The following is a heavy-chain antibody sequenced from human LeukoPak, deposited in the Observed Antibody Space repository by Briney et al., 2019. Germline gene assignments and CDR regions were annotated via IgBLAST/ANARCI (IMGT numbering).Heavy chain of an antibody. CDR3: ARVYCPGPNCYHLDI. J-gene: IGHJ4*02. V-gene: IGHV4-38-2*01. CDR1: GFSISEGHY. Sequence: SSETLSLTCDVSGFSISEGHYWAWIRQTPGKGLEWIGGIFRSGSGDIYYNPSLKSRLTMSVDTSKNQFSLSLNSVAATDTAVYSCARVYCPGPNCYHLDIWGQGILVTVSS. D-gene: IGHD2-8*02. CDR2: IFRSGSGDI.